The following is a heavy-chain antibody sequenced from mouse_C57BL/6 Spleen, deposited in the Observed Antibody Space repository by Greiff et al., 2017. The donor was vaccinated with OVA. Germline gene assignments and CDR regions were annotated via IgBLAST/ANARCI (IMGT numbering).Heavy chain of an antibody. D-gene: IGHD2-14*01. V-gene: IGHV1-15*01. J-gene: IGHJ2*01. CDR2: IDPETGGT. CDR1: GYTFTDYE. Sequence: QVQLQQSGAELVRPGASVTLSCTASGYTFTDYEMHWVKQTPVHGLEWIGAIDPETGGTAYNQKFKGKAILTADKSSSTAYMELRSLTSEDSAVYYCTRRWGYDAYFDYWGQGTTLTVSS. CDR3: TRRWGYDAYFDY.